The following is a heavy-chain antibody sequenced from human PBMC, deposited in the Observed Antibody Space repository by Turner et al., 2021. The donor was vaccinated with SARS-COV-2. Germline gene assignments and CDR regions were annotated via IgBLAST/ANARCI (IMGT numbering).Heavy chain of an antibody. CDR2: IDYSGST. V-gene: IGHV4-59*01. CDR3: ARDYGGNSNYFHH. D-gene: IGHD4-17*01. Sequence: QVQLQESGPGLVKPSETLSLTCTVSGGSISSYYWSWIRQPPGKGLEWIGYIDYSGSTNYNPSLKSRVTIAVDTSKNQFSLKLSSVTAADTAVYYCARDYGGNSNYFHHWGQGTLVTVSS. CDR1: GGSISSYY. J-gene: IGHJ1*01.